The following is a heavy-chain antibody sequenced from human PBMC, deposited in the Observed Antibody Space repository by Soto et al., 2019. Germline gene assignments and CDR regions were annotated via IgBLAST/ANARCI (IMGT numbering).Heavy chain of an antibody. CDR2: XXHXXSX. J-gene: IGHJ4*02. CDR3: ARAEQGGYSYGVFDY. D-gene: IGHD5-18*01. V-gene: IGHV4-34*01. CDR1: GGSFSGYY. Sequence: SETRSLTYAVYGGSFSGYYWSWIRQPPGKGLEWXGEXXHXXSXXXXXSXXXRVTISVDTSKNQFSLKLSSVTAADTAVYYCARAEQGGYSYGVFDYWGQGTLVTVSS.